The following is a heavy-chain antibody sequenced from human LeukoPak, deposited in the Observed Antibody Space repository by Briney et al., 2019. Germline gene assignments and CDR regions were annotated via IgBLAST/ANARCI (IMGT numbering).Heavy chain of an antibody. J-gene: IGHJ4*02. D-gene: IGHD2-2*01. CDR2: ISAYNGNT. Sequence: GASVKVSCKASGYTFTGYYMHWVRQAPGQGLEWMGWISAYNGNTNYAQKLQGRVTMTTDTSTSTAYMELRSLRSDDTAVYYCARTQPAYQTFEGFDYWGQGTLVTVSS. CDR1: GYTFTGYY. CDR3: ARTQPAYQTFEGFDY. V-gene: IGHV1-18*04.